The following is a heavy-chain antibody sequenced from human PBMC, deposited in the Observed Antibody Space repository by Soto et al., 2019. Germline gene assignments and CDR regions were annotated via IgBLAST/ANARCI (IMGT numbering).Heavy chain of an antibody. Sequence: ASVKVSCKASGYIFTGNYMHWVRQAPGQGLEYMGWINPNNGATNYAQNFQGRVTMTWDTTISTAYMEVRRLRSDDTAVYYCAPHYPDSSGYFDHWGQGTLVTVSS. CDR1: GYIFTGNY. J-gene: IGHJ4*02. CDR2: INPNNGAT. V-gene: IGHV1-2*02. CDR3: APHYPDSSGYFDH. D-gene: IGHD3-22*01.